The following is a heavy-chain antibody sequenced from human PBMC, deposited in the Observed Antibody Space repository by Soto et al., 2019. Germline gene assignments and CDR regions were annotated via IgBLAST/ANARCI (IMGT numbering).Heavy chain of an antibody. CDR2: INSDGSST. J-gene: IGHJ4*02. CDR3: ARVGAAAGTYFDY. Sequence: HPGGSLRLSCAASGFTFSSYWMVWVRQAPGKGLVWVSRINSDGSSTSYADSVKGRFTISRDNAKNTLYLQMNSLRAEYTAVYYCARVGAAAGTYFDYWGQGTLVTVSS. CDR1: GFTFSSYW. V-gene: IGHV3-74*01. D-gene: IGHD6-13*01.